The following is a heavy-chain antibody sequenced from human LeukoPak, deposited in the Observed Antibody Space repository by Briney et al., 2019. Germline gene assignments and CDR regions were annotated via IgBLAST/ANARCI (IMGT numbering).Heavy chain of an antibody. V-gene: IGHV3-21*01. Sequence: GSLRLSCAASGFTFSSYSMNWVRQAPGKELEWVSSISSSSSYIYYADSVKGRFTISRDNAKNSLYLQMNSLRAEDTAVYYCARDYYGSGSYYKGSGFLYWGQGTLVTVSP. CDR3: ARDYYGSGSYYKGSGFLY. CDR1: GFTFSSYS. J-gene: IGHJ4*02. CDR2: ISSSSSYI. D-gene: IGHD3-10*01.